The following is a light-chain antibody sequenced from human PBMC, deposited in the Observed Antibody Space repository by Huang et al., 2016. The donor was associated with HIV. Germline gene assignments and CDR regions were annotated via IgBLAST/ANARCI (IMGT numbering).Light chain of an antibody. CDR3: QQYDDWPPVT. CDR2: GAS. J-gene: IGKJ3*01. Sequence: VMTQSPATLSVSPGEGATLFCRASQRLSTNLAWYQQKPGQPPRLLIYGASTRATGVPDRFSGSGSGTDFTLTISSLQPEDFAVYYCQQYDDWPPVTFGPGTKVDLK. CDR1: QRLSTN. V-gene: IGKV3-15*01.